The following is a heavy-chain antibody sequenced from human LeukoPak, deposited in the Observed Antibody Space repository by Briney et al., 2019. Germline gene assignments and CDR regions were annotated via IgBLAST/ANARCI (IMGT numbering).Heavy chain of an antibody. D-gene: IGHD5-12*01. Sequence: GESPKISCMGSGYSFTNYWIGWVRQAPGSGLEWMGVIYPSDSDTRYSPSFQGQVTISADKSIDTAYLQWSSLKASDTAMYYCARQRDSGFDFDSWGQGTLVTVSS. CDR3: ARQRDSGFDFDS. CDR2: IYPSDSDT. J-gene: IGHJ4*02. CDR1: GYSFTNYW. V-gene: IGHV5-51*01.